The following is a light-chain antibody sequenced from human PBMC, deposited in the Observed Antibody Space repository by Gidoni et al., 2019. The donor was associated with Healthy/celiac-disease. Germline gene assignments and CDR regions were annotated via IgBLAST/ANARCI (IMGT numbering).Light chain of an antibody. V-gene: IGKV3-20*01. Sequence: EIVLPQSPGTLSLSPGERATLSCRASQCVSSSYLAWYQQKPGQAPRLLIYGASSRATGIPDRFSGSGYVTDFTLTISRLEPEDFAVYYCQQYGSSPPVTFGGGTKVEIK. CDR2: GAS. J-gene: IGKJ4*01. CDR3: QQYGSSPPVT. CDR1: QCVSSSY.